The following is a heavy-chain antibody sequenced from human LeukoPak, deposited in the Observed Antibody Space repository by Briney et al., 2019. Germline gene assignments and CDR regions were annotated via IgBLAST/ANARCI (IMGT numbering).Heavy chain of an antibody. J-gene: IGHJ4*02. CDR3: ARRTPPPTYYYDSSGYYYFDY. V-gene: IGHV4-34*01. CDR1: GGSFSGYY. D-gene: IGHD3-22*01. CDR2: INHSGST. Sequence: SETLSLTCAVYGGSFSGYYWSWIRQPPGKGLEWIGEINHSGSTNYNPSLKSRVTISVDTSKNQFSLKLSSVTAADTAVYYWARRTPPPTYYYDSSGYYYFDYWGQGTLVTVSS.